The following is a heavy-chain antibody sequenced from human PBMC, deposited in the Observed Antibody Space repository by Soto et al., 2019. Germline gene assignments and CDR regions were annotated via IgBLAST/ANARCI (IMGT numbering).Heavy chain of an antibody. D-gene: IGHD2-15*01. CDR2: IYYSGST. CDR1: GGSISSSSYY. Sequence: QLQLQESGPGLVKPSETLSLTCTVSGGSISSSSYYWGWIRQPPGKGLEWIGSIYYSGSTYYNPALKSRVTISVDTSKTQFSLKLSSVPAAVTAVYYCARYRDMDLDPWGQGTLVTVSS. J-gene: IGHJ5*02. CDR3: ARYRDMDLDP. V-gene: IGHV4-39*01.